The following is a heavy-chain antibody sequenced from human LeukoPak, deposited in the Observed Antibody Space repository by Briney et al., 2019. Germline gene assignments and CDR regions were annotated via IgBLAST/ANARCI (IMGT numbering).Heavy chain of an antibody. D-gene: IGHD6-13*01. V-gene: IGHV3-23*01. J-gene: IGHJ3*02. Sequence: GSLRLSCAASGFTFSSYGMSWVRQAPGKGLEWVSAISGTGGSTYYADSVKGRFTISRDNSKNTLYLQMNSLRADDTAVYYCAKDSGFAYSSSWYRVDAFDIWGQGTMVTVSS. CDR1: GFTFSSYG. CDR3: AKDSGFAYSSSWYRVDAFDI. CDR2: ISGTGGST.